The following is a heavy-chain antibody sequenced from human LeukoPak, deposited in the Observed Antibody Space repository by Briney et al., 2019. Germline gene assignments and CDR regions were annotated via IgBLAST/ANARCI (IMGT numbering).Heavy chain of an antibody. J-gene: IGHJ4*02. Sequence: SETLSLTCTVSGGSISGYYWSWIRPPPGKGLAWIGYIYDSGNTNYNPSLKRRVPISEDTSKNQFSLNLSSVTAADTAVYYCTRTYSGTAIDSWGQGTLVTVSP. CDR2: IYDSGNT. CDR3: TRTYSGTAIDS. CDR1: GGSISGYY. V-gene: IGHV4-59*01. D-gene: IGHD1-26*01.